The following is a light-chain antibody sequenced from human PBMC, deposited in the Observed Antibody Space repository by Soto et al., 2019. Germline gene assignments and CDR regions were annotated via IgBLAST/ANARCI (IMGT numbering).Light chain of an antibody. J-gene: IGLJ1*01. V-gene: IGLV2-14*01. CDR3: SSYTSNSTDV. CDR2: DVS. CDR1: SSDVGFSNY. Sequence: QSALTQPASVSGSPGQSITIPCTGTSSDVGFSNYVFWYQQHPGKAPKLIISDVSNRPSGVSNRFSGSKSGNTASLTISGLQAEDEADYYCSSYTSNSTDVFGTGTKVTVL.